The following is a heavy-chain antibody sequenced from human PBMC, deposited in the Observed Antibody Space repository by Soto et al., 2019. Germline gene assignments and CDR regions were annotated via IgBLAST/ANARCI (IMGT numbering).Heavy chain of an antibody. J-gene: IGHJ6*02. CDR2: IYYSGST. CDR1: NFSISSYY. V-gene: IGHV4-59*01. Sequence: SETQSHTCPVANFSISSYYWRWIRQPPGKGLEWIGYIYYSGSTNYNPSLKSRVTISVDTSKNQFSLKLSSVTAADTAVYYCARTVVVPAAPYYYGMDVWGQGNKV. D-gene: IGHD2-2*01. CDR3: ARTVVVPAAPYYYGMDV.